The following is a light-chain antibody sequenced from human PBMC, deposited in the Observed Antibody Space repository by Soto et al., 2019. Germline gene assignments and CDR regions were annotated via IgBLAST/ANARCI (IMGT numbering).Light chain of an antibody. J-gene: IGLJ2*01. V-gene: IGLV1-40*01. CDR2: GNS. Sequence: QPVLTHPPSVSGGPGQRVTISCTGRSSNIGAGYDVHWYQQLPGTAPKLLIYGNSNRPSGVPDRFSGSKSGTSASLAITGLQAEDEADYYCQSYDSSLSGHVVFGGGTKLTVL. CDR3: QSYDSSLSGHVV. CDR1: SSNIGAGYD.